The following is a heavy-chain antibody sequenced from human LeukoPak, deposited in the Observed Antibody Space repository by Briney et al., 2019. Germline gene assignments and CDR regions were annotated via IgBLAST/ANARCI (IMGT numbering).Heavy chain of an antibody. CDR3: ARGGWGSWRDFDY. J-gene: IGHJ4*02. CDR2: IYYSGST. D-gene: IGHD3-16*01. Sequence: SETLSLTCTVSGGSISSYYWSWIRQPPGKGLEWIGYIYYSGSTNYNPSLKSRVTISVDTSKNQFSLKLSSVTAADTAVYYCARGGWGSWRDFDYWGQGTLVTVSS. V-gene: IGHV4-59*01. CDR1: GGSISSYY.